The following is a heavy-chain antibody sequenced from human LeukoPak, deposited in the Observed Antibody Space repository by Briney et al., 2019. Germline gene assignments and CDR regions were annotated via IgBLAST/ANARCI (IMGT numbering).Heavy chain of an antibody. CDR2: IYHSGST. V-gene: IGHV4-30-2*01. D-gene: IGHD2-21*02. CDR3: ARSARVTLDY. CDR1: GGSISSGGYS. J-gene: IGHJ4*02. Sequence: SQTLSLTCAVSGGSISSGGYSWSWIRQPPGKGLEWIGYIYHSGSTYYNPSLKSRVTISVDTSKNQFSLKLSSVTAADTAVYYCARSARVTLDYWGQGTLVTVSS.